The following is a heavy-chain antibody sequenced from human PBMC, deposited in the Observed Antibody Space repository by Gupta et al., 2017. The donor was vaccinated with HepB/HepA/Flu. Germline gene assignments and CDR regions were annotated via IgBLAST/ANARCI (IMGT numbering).Heavy chain of an antibody. CDR1: GFRFAGNA. D-gene: IGHD3-3*01. Sequence: VQLLESGGGLVQPGWSLRLSAAAPGFRFAGNALGWVRQAPGKGLEWVSGIVGDMTEHYADSVKGRFSISRDNSKNTLFLQINSLRSEDTAVYYCAKDLYFWSAMDVWGKGTTVTVSS. V-gene: IGHV3-23*01. CDR2: IVGDMTE. J-gene: IGHJ6*03. CDR3: AKDLYFWSAMDV.